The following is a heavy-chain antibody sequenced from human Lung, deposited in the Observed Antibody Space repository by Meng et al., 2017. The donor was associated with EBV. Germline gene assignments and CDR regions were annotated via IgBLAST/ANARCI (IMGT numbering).Heavy chain of an antibody. V-gene: IGHV4-39*01. CDR2: QCYADDT. Sequence: LLESYTVRVTPSWPFSLTFSLSGGNNSGTDRCGGWLHQPTEKGLEFIGSQCYADDTYYNPSLMGRVTISVDTSKNQVSLKLTSVTAADTSIYYCVRHTFSGNPGGIDSWGQGILVTVSS. D-gene: IGHD4-23*01. CDR1: GGNNSGTDRC. J-gene: IGHJ4*02. CDR3: VRHTFSGNPGGIDS.